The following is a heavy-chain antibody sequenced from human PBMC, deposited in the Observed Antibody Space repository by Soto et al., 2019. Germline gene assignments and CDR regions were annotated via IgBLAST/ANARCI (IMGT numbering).Heavy chain of an antibody. J-gene: IGHJ4*02. CDR1: GLIFRDHH. CDR3: VSALSYGDSGLDY. Sequence: QVQLVESGGGLVKPGGSLRLSCAASGLIFRDHHMSWIRQAPGKGLEWLSYISSSGNTVYYADSVKGRFTISRDNAKNSLYLDMNSLAAADTAVYSCVSALSYGDSGLDYWGQGTLVTVSS. CDR2: ISSSGNTV. V-gene: IGHV3-11*01. D-gene: IGHD4-17*01.